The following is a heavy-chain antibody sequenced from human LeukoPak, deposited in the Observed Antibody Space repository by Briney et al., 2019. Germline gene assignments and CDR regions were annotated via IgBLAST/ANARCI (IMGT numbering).Heavy chain of an antibody. V-gene: IGHV3-53*05. D-gene: IGHD3-16*01. Sequence: PGGSLRLACAASAFTVYNNYMRWVRQAPGKGLEFVSLIYRVGTTSYADSVKGRFTISRDNSKNTLYLQMNSLRAEDTAVYYCAREVGGSAFDIWGQGTMVTVSS. J-gene: IGHJ3*02. CDR2: IYRVGTT. CDR1: AFTVYNNY. CDR3: AREVGGSAFDI.